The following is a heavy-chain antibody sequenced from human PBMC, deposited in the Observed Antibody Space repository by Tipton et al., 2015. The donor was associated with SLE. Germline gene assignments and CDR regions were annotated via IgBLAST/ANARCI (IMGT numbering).Heavy chain of an antibody. CDR3: ARGREAAAWYYFQH. D-gene: IGHD6-13*01. CDR2: INWNGGST. J-gene: IGHJ1*01. V-gene: IGHV3-20*04. CDR1: GFTFSSYA. Sequence: SLRLSCAASGFTFSSYAMSWVRQAPGKGLEWVSGINWNGGSTGYADSVKGRFTISRDNAKNSLYLQMNSLRAEDTALYYCARGREAAAWYYFQHWGQGTLVTVSS.